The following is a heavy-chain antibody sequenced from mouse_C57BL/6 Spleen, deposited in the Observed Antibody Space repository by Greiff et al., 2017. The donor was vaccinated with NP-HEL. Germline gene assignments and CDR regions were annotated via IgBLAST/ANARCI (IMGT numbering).Heavy chain of an antibody. D-gene: IGHD1-1*01. Sequence: QVQLKESGPGLVQPSQSLSITCTVSGFSLTSYGVHWVRQSPGKGLEWLGVIWRGGSTDYNAAFISRLSISQDNSKSQVFFKMNRLQADDTAIDYCASYYGSVPYAMDYWGQGTSVTVSS. CDR2: IWRGGST. V-gene: IGHV2-2*01. CDR3: ASYYGSVPYAMDY. J-gene: IGHJ4*01. CDR1: GFSLTSYG.